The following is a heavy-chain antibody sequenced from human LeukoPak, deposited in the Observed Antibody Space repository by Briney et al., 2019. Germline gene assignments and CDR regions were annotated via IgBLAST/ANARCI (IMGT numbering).Heavy chain of an antibody. V-gene: IGHV4-61*02. CDR2: IYTSGST. D-gene: IGHD1-26*01. Sequence: SETLSLTCTVYGGSISSGSYYWSWIRQPAGKGLEWIGRIYTSGSTNYNPSLKSRVTISVVTSKNQFSLELSSVTAADTAVYYCARDPSPFYSGSYLGIDPWGQGTLVTVSS. J-gene: IGHJ5*02. CDR3: ARDPSPFYSGSYLGIDP. CDR1: GGSISSGSYY.